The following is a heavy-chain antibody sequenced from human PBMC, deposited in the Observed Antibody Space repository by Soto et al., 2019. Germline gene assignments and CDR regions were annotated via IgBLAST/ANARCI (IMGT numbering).Heavy chain of an antibody. J-gene: IGHJ5*02. CDR2: IVVGSGNT. Sequence: GASVKVSCKASGFTFTSSAVQWVRQARGQRLEWIGWIVVGSGNTNYAQKFQERVTITRDMSTSTAYMELSSLRSEDTAVYYCAAHAPTSIVVVPAANSDFVPWGQGTLVTVSS. V-gene: IGHV1-58*01. CDR3: AAHAPTSIVVVPAANSDFVP. D-gene: IGHD2-2*01. CDR1: GFTFTSSA.